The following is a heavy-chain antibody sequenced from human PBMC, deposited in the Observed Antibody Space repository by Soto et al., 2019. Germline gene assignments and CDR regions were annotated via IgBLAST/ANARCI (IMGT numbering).Heavy chain of an antibody. V-gene: IGHV3-23*01. Sequence: EVQLLESGGGLVQPGGSLRLSCAASGFTVSSYAMNWVRPAPGKGLEWVSAIGGSGVITYYADSVRGRFTISRANSKNTLYLRMTGPRAEDTAVYYCAKVARMTTVTKVLDWGQGTRVTVSS. D-gene: IGHD4-17*01. J-gene: IGHJ4*02. CDR2: IGGSGVIT. CDR3: AKVARMTTVTKVLD. CDR1: GFTVSSYA.